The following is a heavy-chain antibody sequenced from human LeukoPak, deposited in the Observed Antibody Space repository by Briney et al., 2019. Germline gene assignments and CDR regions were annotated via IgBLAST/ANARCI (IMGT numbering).Heavy chain of an antibody. Sequence: SETLSLTCTVSVGSISSYYWSWIRQPPGRGLEWIGYIYYSGSTNYNPSLKSRVTISVDTSKNQFSLKLSSVTAADTAVYYCARGGYGMDVWGQGTTVTVSS. CDR1: VGSISSYY. CDR2: IYYSGST. J-gene: IGHJ6*02. V-gene: IGHV4-59*01. CDR3: ARGGYGMDV. D-gene: IGHD3-16*01.